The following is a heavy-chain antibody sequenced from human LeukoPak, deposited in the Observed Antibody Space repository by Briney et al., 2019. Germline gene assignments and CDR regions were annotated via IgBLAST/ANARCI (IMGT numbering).Heavy chain of an antibody. D-gene: IGHD1-26*01. CDR1: GGSISSYY. CDR2: IYYSGST. J-gene: IGHJ3*02. V-gene: IGHV4-59*01. CDR3: AREVVGATDAFDI. Sequence: PSETLSLTCTVSGGSISSYYWSWIRQPPGKGLEWIGYIYYSGSTNYNPSLKSRVTISVDTSKNQFSLKLSSVTAADTAVYYCAREVVGATDAFDIWGQGTMVTVSS.